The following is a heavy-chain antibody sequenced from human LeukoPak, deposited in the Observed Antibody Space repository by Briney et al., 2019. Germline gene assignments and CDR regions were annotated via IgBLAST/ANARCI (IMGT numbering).Heavy chain of an antibody. J-gene: IGHJ3*01. CDR3: ARHRGYVGAFDV. Sequence: PSETLSLTCAVSGGSISSSNWWSWVRQPPGKGLEWIGEIYHSGSTNYNPSLKSRVTISVDKSKNQFSLNLSSVTASETAVYYCARHRGYVGAFDVWGRGTMVTVSS. D-gene: IGHD3-22*01. CDR2: IYHSGST. CDR1: GGSISSSNW. V-gene: IGHV4-4*02.